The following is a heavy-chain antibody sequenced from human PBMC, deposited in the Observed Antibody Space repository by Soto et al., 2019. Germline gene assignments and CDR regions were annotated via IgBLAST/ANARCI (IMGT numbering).Heavy chain of an antibody. CDR3: TRGGIWFGEKIDY. CDR2: IRSKAYGGTT. J-gene: IGHJ4*02. V-gene: IGHV3-49*05. CDR1: GFTFGDYA. D-gene: IGHD3-10*01. Sequence: EVQLVESGGGLVKPGRSLRLSCTASGFTFGDYAMSWFRQAPGKGLGWVGFIRSKAYGGTTEYAASVKGRFTISRDDSKSIAYLQMNSLKTEDTAVYYCTRGGIWFGEKIDYWGQGTLVTVSS.